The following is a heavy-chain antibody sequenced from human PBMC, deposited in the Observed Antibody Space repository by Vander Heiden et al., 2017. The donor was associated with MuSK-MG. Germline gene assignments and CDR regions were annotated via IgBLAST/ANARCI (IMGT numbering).Heavy chain of an antibody. V-gene: IGHV3-23*01. CDR2: ISGSGGST. J-gene: IGHJ3*02. D-gene: IGHD2-2*01. CDR1: GFPFSSYA. CDR3: AKDMEVPAAMAFGAFDI. Sequence: EVQLLESGGGLVQPGGSLRLSCAASGFPFSSYAMSWVRQAPGKGLEWVSAISGSGGSTYYADSVKGRFTISRDNSKNTLYLQMNSLRAEDTAVYYCAKDMEVPAAMAFGAFDIWGQGTMVTVSS.